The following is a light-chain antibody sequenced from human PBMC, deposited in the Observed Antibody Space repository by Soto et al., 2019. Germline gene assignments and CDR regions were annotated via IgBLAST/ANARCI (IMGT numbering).Light chain of an antibody. Sequence: QSVLTQPASVSGSPGQSITISCTGTSSDVRNSNFVSWYQHHPGKAPKLMIYEGTKVSSGVSDRFSGSKSGNTASLTISGLQAEDEADYYCCSYAGRTTWVFGGGTQLTVL. CDR3: CSYAGRTTWV. J-gene: IGLJ7*01. V-gene: IGLV2-23*01. CDR1: SSDVRNSNF. CDR2: EGT.